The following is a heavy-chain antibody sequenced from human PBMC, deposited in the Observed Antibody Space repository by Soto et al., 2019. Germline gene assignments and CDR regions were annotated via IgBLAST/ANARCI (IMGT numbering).Heavy chain of an antibody. J-gene: IGHJ5*02. Sequence: HLQLQESGPGLVKPSETLSLTCTVSGGSISSTTYYWGWIRQPPGKGLELIGSLYFTGRPYYTPSLKSRVTSSGDTSKNQFPLGLSSVNAADTALYYCARLRDADWWFDPCGQGTLVTVSS. D-gene: IGHD3-9*01. CDR1: GGSISSTTYY. V-gene: IGHV4-39*01. CDR3: ARLRDADWWFDP. CDR2: LYFTGRP.